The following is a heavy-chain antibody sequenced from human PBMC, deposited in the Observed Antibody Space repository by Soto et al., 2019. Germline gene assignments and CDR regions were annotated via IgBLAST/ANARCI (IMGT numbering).Heavy chain of an antibody. V-gene: IGHV4-4*07. CDR2: IYSTWTT. Sequence: SETLSLTCTFSVASISVFYWSWIRKSAGKGLDWIGRIYSTWTTDYNPSLKSRVMMSVDTSKKQFSLKLRSVTAADTAVYYCVRDGTKTLRDWFDPWGQGISVTVSS. D-gene: IGHD1-1*01. J-gene: IGHJ5*02. CDR3: VRDGTKTLRDWFDP. CDR1: VASISVFY.